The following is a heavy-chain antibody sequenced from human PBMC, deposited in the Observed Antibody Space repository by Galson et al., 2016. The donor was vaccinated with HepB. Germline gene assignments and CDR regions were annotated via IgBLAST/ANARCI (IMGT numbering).Heavy chain of an antibody. CDR1: GGSISSSNW. CDR2: IYHSGST. J-gene: IGHJ1*01. CDR3: AREGGYYDSSGYSFFRH. V-gene: IGHV4-4*02. Sequence: ETLSLTCAVSGGSISSSNWWSWVRQPPGKGLEWIGEIYHSGSTNYNPSLKSRATISVDKSKNHFSLKLSSVTAADTAVYYCAREGGYYDSSGYSFFRHWGQGTLVTVSS. D-gene: IGHD3-22*01.